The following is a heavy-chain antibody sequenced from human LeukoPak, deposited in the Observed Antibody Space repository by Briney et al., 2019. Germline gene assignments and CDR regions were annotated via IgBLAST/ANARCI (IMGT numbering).Heavy chain of an antibody. CDR1: GFTFSSYW. CDR3: ARVPPTVGSSDI. CDR2: IKEDGSEK. J-gene: IGHJ3*02. D-gene: IGHD5/OR15-5a*01. V-gene: IGHV3-7*01. Sequence: GGSLRLSCVVSGFTFSSYWMSWVRQAPGKGLGWVANIKEDGSEKYYVDSVRGRFTISRDNAKNSLYLQMDSLRAEDTALYYCARVPPTVGSSDIWGQGTMVTVSS.